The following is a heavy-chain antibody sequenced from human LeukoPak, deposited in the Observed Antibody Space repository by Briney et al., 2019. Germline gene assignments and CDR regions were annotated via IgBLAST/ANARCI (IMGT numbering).Heavy chain of an antibody. Sequence: ASVKVSCKASGYTFTGYYMHWVRQAPGQGLEWMGWINPDSGGTNYAQKFQGWVTMTRDTSITTVYMELSRLRSDVTAVYYCARGGMYSSSGGDFDYWGQGTLVTSSS. CDR2: INPDSGGT. J-gene: IGHJ4*02. V-gene: IGHV1-2*04. D-gene: IGHD6-13*01. CDR1: GYTFTGYY. CDR3: ARGGMYSSSGGDFDY.